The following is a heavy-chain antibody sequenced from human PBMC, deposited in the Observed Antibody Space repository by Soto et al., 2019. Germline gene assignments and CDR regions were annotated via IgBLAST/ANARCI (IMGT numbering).Heavy chain of an antibody. J-gene: IGHJ6*02. CDR1: GGSISSYY. Sequence: PSETLSLTCTVSGGSISSYYWSWIRQPPGKGLEWIGYIYYSGSTNYNPSLKSRVTISVDTSKNQFSLKLSSVTAADTAVYYCARVYSKGDTVTGYYYGMDVWGQGTTVTVSS. CDR2: IYYSGST. V-gene: IGHV4-59*08. CDR3: ARVYSKGDTVTGYYYGMDV. D-gene: IGHD4-17*01.